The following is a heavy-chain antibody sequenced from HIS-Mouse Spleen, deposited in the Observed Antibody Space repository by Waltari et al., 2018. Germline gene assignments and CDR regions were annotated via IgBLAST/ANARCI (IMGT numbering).Heavy chain of an antibody. V-gene: IGHV4-39*07. Sequence: QLQLQESGPGLVKPSETLSLTCTVSGGSISSSSYYWGWIRQPPGKGLEWIGSIYYSGSTYYNPSLTSRVTISVDTSKNQLSLKLSSVTAADTAVYYCAREIPYSSSWYDWYFDLWGRGTLVTVSS. CDR2: IYYSGST. J-gene: IGHJ2*01. CDR1: GGSISSSSYY. D-gene: IGHD6-13*01. CDR3: AREIPYSSSWYDWYFDL.